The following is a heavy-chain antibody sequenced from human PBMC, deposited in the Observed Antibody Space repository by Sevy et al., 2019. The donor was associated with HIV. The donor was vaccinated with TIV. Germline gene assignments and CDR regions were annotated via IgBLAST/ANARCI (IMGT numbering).Heavy chain of an antibody. J-gene: IGHJ4*02. V-gene: IGHV3-7*01. CDR3: AKEQGACFDS. CDR2: MKQDGGEK. D-gene: IGHD3-16*01. CDR1: GFIFSRYW. Sequence: GGSLRLSYAASGFIFSRYWMAWVRQAPGKGLEWVASMKQDGGEKFYVDSVKGRFTVSRDNAKNSLYLQMNSLRAEDTAVYYCAKEQGACFDSWGQGTLVTVSS.